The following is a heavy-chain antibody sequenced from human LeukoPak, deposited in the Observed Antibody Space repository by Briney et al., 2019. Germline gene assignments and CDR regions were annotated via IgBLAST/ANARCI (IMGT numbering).Heavy chain of an antibody. CDR3: ANQGNYYDSSGYYYDY. CDR2: ISTSGPTT. CDR1: GFTLRNYA. Sequence: GGSLRLSCAASGFTLRNYAISWVRQAPGKGLEWVSTISTSGPTTYYADSVKGRFTISRDIFKNTLSLQMNSLRADDTAVYYCANQGNYYDSSGYYYDYWGQGTLVTVSS. J-gene: IGHJ4*02. D-gene: IGHD3-22*01. V-gene: IGHV3-23*01.